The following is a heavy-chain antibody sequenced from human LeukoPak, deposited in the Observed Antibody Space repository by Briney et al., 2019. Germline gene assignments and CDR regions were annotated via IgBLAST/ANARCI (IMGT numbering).Heavy chain of an antibody. CDR3: ARVRIDRLVDY. J-gene: IGHJ4*02. CDR1: GFTFSSYA. CDR2: ISSSSSYI. V-gene: IGHV3-21*01. Sequence: GGSLRLSCAASGFTFSSYAMSWVRQAPGKGLEWVSSISSSSSYIYYADSVKGRFTISRDNAKNSLYLQMNSLRAEDTAVYYCARVRIDRLVDYWGQGTLVTVSS. D-gene: IGHD3-9*01.